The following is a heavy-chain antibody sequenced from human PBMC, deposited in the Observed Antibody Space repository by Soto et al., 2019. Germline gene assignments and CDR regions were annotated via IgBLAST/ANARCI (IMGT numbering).Heavy chain of an antibody. CDR2: ISSSNSI. J-gene: IGHJ5*02. D-gene: IGHD2-2*01. Sequence: EVQLVESGGGLVQPGGSLRLSCAASGFTFSSYSMNWVRQAPGKGLEWLSYISSSNSIYYADSVKGRFTISRDNADNSLYLQMSSLRAEDTAVYYCTRGDVVVPTASPRNWFDPWGQGTLVTVSS. V-gene: IGHV3-48*01. CDR3: TRGDVVVPTASPRNWFDP. CDR1: GFTFSSYS.